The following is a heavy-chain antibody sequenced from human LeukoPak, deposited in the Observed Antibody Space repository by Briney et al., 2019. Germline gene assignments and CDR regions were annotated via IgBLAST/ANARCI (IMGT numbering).Heavy chain of an antibody. CDR2: VHLDGRT. CDR1: GGSVSSTNW. Sequence: SETLSLTCGVSGGSVSSTNWWTWIRQPPGKGLEWIGEVHLDGRTNFNPSLKSRLAMSVDLSENHVSLKLTSVTAADTAVYYCAREGGFYRPLDYSGQGTLVTVSS. J-gene: IGHJ4*02. CDR3: AREGGFYRPLDY. V-gene: IGHV4-4*02. D-gene: IGHD6-25*01.